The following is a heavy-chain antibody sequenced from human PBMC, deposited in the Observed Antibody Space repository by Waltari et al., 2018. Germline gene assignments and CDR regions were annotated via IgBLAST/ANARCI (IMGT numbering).Heavy chain of an antibody. V-gene: IGHV3-53*01. CDR3: ARDSKFDP. D-gene: IGHD4-4*01. Sequence: EVQLVESGGGLIQPGGSLRLSCAASGFSISDNYMSWVGQAPGKGLEWVSFINSGGTTYYADAVKGRFTISRDNSKNTVYLQMNSLRAEDTAMYYCARDSKFDPWGQGTLVTVSS. J-gene: IGHJ5*02. CDR1: GFSISDNY. CDR2: INSGGTT.